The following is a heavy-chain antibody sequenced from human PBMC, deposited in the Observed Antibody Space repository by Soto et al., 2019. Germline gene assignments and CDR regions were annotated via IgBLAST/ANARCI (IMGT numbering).Heavy chain of an antibody. CDR1: GFTVSSNY. J-gene: IGHJ6*02. Sequence: GGSLRLSCAASGFTVSSNYMSWVRQAPGKGLEWVSVIYNGGSTYYADSVKGRFTISRDNSKNTLYLQMNSLRAEDTAVYYGARALGYDFWSGLGGGGMDVWGQGTTVTVSS. CDR2: IYNGGST. D-gene: IGHD3-3*01. CDR3: ARALGYDFWSGLGGGGMDV. V-gene: IGHV3-66*01.